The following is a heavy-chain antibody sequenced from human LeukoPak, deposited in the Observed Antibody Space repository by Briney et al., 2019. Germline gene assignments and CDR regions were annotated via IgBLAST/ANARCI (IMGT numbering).Heavy chain of an antibody. V-gene: IGHV4-61*01. Sequence: PSDPLSLPCTVSGGFVSSGHYHWRWIRQPPAKGLLWFWYIYYSGSTNYNPSLKNRLTISVHKSKNQFSQKLNSLTAADTVVYYCAEDSVWSLYSSSYRWFDPWGQGTLVTVSS. D-gene: IGHD6-6*01. CDR3: AEDSVWSLYSSSYRWFDP. CDR2: IYYSGST. J-gene: IGHJ5*02. CDR1: GGFVSSGHYH.